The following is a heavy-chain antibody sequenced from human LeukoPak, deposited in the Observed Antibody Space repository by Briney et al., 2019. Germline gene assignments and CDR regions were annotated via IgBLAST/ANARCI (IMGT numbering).Heavy chain of an antibody. CDR3: AKDRSWHGLEY. CDR2: ISGLGGSA. V-gene: IGHV3-23*01. J-gene: IGHJ4*02. Sequence: GGSLRLSCVASGFIFNNYAMNWVRQAPGKGLEWVSGISGLGGSAYYAASVKGRFIISRDNSKNRLYLQMDSLRGEDTAVYYCAKDRSWHGLEYWGQGALVTVSS. CDR1: GFIFNNYA. D-gene: IGHD3-16*02.